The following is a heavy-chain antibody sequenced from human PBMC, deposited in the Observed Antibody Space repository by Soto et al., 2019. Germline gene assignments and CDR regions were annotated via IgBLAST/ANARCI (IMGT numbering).Heavy chain of an antibody. CDR1: GSTFTTYG. CDR2: ISAYNGNT. J-gene: IGHJ3*01. CDR3: ARADGEPPDAFYV. V-gene: IGHV1-18*04. Sequence: QVQLVPSGAEFTKPGASVKVSCKTSGSTFTTYGITWVRPAPGEGLEWLGWISAYNGNTNYGKKFQDRDTMTTDTATNTAHAELRRVTYDGTDMYYCARADGEPPDAFYVWGQGTMVTVSS.